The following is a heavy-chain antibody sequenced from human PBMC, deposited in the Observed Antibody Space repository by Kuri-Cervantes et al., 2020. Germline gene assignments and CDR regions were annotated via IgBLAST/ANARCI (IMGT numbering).Heavy chain of an antibody. V-gene: IGHV4-59*01. D-gene: IGHD2-15*01. Sequence: GSLRLSCTVSGGSISSCYWSWIRQPPGKGLEWIGYIYYSGSTNYNPSLKSRITISVDTSKNQFSLKLSSVTAADTAVYYCARDYRAFRRSGGSEFDPWGQGTLVTVSS. CDR2: IYYSGST. CDR1: GGSISSCY. J-gene: IGHJ5*02. CDR3: ARDYRAFRRSGGSEFDP.